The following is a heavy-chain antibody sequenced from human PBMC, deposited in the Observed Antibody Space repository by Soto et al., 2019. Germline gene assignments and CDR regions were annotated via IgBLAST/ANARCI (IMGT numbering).Heavy chain of an antibody. CDR2: IGTAGGT. J-gene: IGHJ2*01. D-gene: IGHD5-12*01. V-gene: IGHV3-13*04. CDR1: GFTFSSYD. CDR3: ARAGNSGSWYFDL. Sequence: EVQLVESGGGLVQPGGSLRLSCAASGFTFSSYDMHWVRQPTGKGLEWVSGIGTAGGTYYPGSVKGRFTISRENAKNSLYLHMNSLRAGDTAVYYCARAGNSGSWYFDLWGRGTLVTVSS.